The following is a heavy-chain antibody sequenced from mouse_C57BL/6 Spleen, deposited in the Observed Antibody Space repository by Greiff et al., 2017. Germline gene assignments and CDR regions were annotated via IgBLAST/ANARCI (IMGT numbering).Heavy chain of an antibody. V-gene: IGHV1-47*01. CDR1: GYTFTTYP. CDR2: FHPYNDDT. CDR3: ARRDPVTPWYFDV. J-gene: IGHJ1*03. Sequence: VQVVESGAELVKPGASVKMSCKASGYTFTTYPIEWMKQNHGKSLEWIGNFHPYNDDTKYNEKFKGKATLTVEKSSSTVYLELSRLTSDDSAVYYCARRDPVTPWYFDVWGTGTTVTVSS. D-gene: IGHD2-1*01.